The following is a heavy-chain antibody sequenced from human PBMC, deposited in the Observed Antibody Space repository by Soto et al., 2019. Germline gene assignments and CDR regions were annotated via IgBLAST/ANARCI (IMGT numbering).Heavy chain of an antibody. Sequence: SETLSLTCTVSGGSISSYYWSWIRQPPGKGLEWIGYIYYSGSTNYNPSLKSRVTISVDTSKNQFSLKLSSVTAADTAVYYCARHQARSGSQIDYWGQGTLVTVSS. V-gene: IGHV4-59*08. CDR2: IYYSGST. D-gene: IGHD3-10*01. CDR3: ARHQARSGSQIDY. CDR1: GGSISSYY. J-gene: IGHJ4*02.